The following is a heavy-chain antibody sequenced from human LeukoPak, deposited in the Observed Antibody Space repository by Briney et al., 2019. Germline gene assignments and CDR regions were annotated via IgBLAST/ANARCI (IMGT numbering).Heavy chain of an antibody. D-gene: IGHD6-13*01. CDR3: ATSSGIAAAAPADY. Sequence: GGSLRLSCAASGFTFSSYAMSWVRQAPGKGLEWVSAISGSGGTTYYADSVKGRFTISRDNSKNTLYLQMNSLRAEDTAVYYCATSSGIAAAAPADYWGQGTLVTVSS. J-gene: IGHJ4*02. V-gene: IGHV3-23*01. CDR2: ISGSGGTT. CDR1: GFTFSSYA.